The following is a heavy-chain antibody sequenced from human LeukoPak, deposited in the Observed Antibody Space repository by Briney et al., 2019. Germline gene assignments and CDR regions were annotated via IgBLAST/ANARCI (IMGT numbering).Heavy chain of an antibody. Sequence: GGSLRLSCAASGFTFSSFPMIWVRQAPGKGLEWVSSIGASGGSTYYSDSVKGRFTISRDYSKNTLYLQMNSLRAEDTAIYYCARLLPSSGGDYWGQGTLVTVSS. CDR2: IGASGGST. CDR1: GFTFSSFP. CDR3: ARLLPSSGGDY. D-gene: IGHD6-19*01. V-gene: IGHV3-23*01. J-gene: IGHJ4*02.